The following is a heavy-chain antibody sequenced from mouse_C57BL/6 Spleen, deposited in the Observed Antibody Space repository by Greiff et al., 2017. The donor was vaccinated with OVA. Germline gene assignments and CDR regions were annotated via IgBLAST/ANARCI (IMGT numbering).Heavy chain of an antibody. Sequence: VQRVESGAELARPGASVKLSCKASGYTFTSYGISWVKQRTGQGLEWIGEIYPRSGNTYYNEKFKGKATLTADKSSSTAYMELRSLTSEDSAVYFCARQGGLGSLDYWGQGTTLTVSS. D-gene: IGHD3-1*01. V-gene: IGHV1-81*01. CDR2: IYPRSGNT. J-gene: IGHJ2*01. CDR3: ARQGGLGSLDY. CDR1: GYTFTSYG.